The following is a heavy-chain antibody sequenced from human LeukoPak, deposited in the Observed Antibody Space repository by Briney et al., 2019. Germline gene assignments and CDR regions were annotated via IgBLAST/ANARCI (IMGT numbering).Heavy chain of an antibody. Sequence: GGSLRLSCAASGFTFSSYWMSCVRQAPGKGLEWVAKIKQDGSEKYYVDSVKGRFTISRDNAKNSLYLQMNSLRAEDTAVYYCAKGSRWGKNYYGMDVWGQGTTVTVSS. CDR1: GFTFSSYW. J-gene: IGHJ6*02. D-gene: IGHD3-16*01. V-gene: IGHV3-7*01. CDR2: IKQDGSEK. CDR3: AKGSRWGKNYYGMDV.